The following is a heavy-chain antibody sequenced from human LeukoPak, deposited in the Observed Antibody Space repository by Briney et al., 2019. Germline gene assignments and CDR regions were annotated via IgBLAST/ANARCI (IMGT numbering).Heavy chain of an antibody. V-gene: IGHV3-53*01. CDR2: IYGGGNI. CDR1: GFTFKDYW. Sequence: QAGGSLRLSCVASGFTFKDYWMTWVRQAPGKGLEWVSVIYGGGNIYYADSVKGRFTISRDNSKNTLYLQMNSLRAEDTAVYYCARGAGYNYPYYFDYWGQGTLVTVSS. D-gene: IGHD5-24*01. CDR3: ARGAGYNYPYYFDY. J-gene: IGHJ4*02.